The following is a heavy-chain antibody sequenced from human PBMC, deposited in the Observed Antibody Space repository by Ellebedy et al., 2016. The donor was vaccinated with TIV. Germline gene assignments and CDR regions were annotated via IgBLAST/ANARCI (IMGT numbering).Heavy chain of an antibody. CDR2: ISGSGGST. V-gene: IGHV3-23*01. Sequence: GESLKISXAASGFTFSSYAMSWVRQAPGKGLEWVSAISGSGGSTYYADSVKGRFTISRDNSKNTLYLQMNSLRAEDTAVYYCAKPLPGWELLNNWFDPWGQGTLVTVSS. CDR1: GFTFSSYA. CDR3: AKPLPGWELLNNWFDP. J-gene: IGHJ5*02. D-gene: IGHD1-26*01.